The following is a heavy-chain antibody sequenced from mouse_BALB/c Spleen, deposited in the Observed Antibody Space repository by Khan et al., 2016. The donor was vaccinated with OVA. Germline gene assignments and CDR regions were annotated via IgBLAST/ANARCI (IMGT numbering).Heavy chain of an antibody. V-gene: IGHV1-20*02. CDR3: ARIDGSDFDY. D-gene: IGHD1-1*01. CDR2: INPHIGET. Sequence: EVQLQESGPELVKPGASVKISCKASGYSFTGYFMHWVMQSHGKSLEWIGRINPHIGETFYNQKFKGKATLTVDESSSTAHMELRSLASEDSAVYFCARIDGSDFDYWGQGTTLTVSS. J-gene: IGHJ2*01. CDR1: GYSFTGYF.